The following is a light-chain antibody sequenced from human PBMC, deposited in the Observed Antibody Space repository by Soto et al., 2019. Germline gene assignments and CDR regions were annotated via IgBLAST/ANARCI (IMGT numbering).Light chain of an antibody. CDR2: GAS. CDR1: QTVSTN. J-gene: IGKJ2*01. V-gene: IGKV3-15*01. Sequence: EIVMTQSPATLSVFPGERATLSCRASQTVSTNLAWYQQKPGQAPRLLIFGASARAAGVPARFSGRGSGTEFTLTISSMQSEDCAVYYCLQYNNWPPYSFGQGTRLEIK. CDR3: LQYNNWPPYS.